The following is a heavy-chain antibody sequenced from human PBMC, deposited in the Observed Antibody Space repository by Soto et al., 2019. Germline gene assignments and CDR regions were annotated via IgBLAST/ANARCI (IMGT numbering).Heavy chain of an antibody. V-gene: IGHV4-30-2*01. D-gene: IGHD1-26*01. CDR1: GGSISSGGYS. J-gene: IGHJ3*02. CDR2: IYHSGST. CDR3: ARDKVGATMAFDI. Sequence: QLQLQESGSGLVKPSQTLSLTCAVSGGSISSGGYSWSWIRQPPGKGLEWIGYIYHSGSTYYNPSLKSRVAISVDRSKNQFSLKLSSVTAADTAVYYCARDKVGATMAFDIWGQGTMVTVSS.